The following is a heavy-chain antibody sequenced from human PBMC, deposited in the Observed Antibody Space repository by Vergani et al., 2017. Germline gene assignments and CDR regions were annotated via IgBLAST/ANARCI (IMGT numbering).Heavy chain of an antibody. D-gene: IGHD1-26*01. CDR1: SCSISTLSYH. Sequence: QLQLQESGPGLVKPSETLSLTCTVSSCSISTLSYHLSWIRPPPGKGLDWFRSIYYSGSTYYNPSLKSRVTISVDTSKNQFSLKLSSVTAADTAVYYCARDLEVGATGWFDPWGQGTLVTVSS. J-gene: IGHJ5*02. CDR2: IYYSGST. CDR3: ARDLEVGATGWFDP. V-gene: IGHV4-39*07.